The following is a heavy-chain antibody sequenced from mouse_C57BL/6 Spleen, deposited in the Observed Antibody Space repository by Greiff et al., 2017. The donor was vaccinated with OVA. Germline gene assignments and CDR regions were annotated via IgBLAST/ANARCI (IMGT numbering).Heavy chain of an antibody. J-gene: IGHJ4*01. CDR2: FYPGSGSI. Sequence: VQLKESGAELVKPGASVKLSCKASGYTFTEYTIHWVKQRSGQGLEWIGWFYPGSGSIKYNEKFKDKATLTADKSSSTVYMELSRLTSEDSAVYFCARHERDSNFTFYAMDYWGQGTSVTVSS. D-gene: IGHD2-5*01. CDR1: GYTFTEYT. V-gene: IGHV1-62-2*01. CDR3: ARHERDSNFTFYAMDY.